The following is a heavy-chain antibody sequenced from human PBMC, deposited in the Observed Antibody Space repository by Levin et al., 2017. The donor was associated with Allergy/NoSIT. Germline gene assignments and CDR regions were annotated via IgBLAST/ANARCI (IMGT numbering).Heavy chain of an antibody. CDR1: GFTFSSYA. CDR3: AKGTGSGWYFDL. D-gene: IGHD6-19*01. V-gene: IGHV3-23*01. Sequence: GGSLRLSCAASGFTFSSYAMSWVRQAPGKGLEWVSAISGSGGSTYYVDSVKGRFTISRDNSKNTLYLQMNSLRAEDTAVYYCAKGTGSGWYFDLWGRGTLVTVSS. CDR2: ISGSGGST. J-gene: IGHJ2*01.